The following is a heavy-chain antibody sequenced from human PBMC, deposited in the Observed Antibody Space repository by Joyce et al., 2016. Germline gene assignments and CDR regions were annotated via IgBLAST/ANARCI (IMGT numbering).Heavy chain of an antibody. CDR2: ISYDGSNE. V-gene: IGHV3-30*04. J-gene: IGHJ4*02. Sequence: QMHLVQSGGGVVQPGRSLRISCEASGFSFNTYSMFWVRQVPGKGLEWVAVISYDGSNEYYSDAVKGRFTVSRDNSKNTLYLQMDSPRPEDTSVYYCARGGRFDFRNGYYDYWGQGTLVTVSS. D-gene: IGHD3-3*01. CDR1: GFSFNTYS. CDR3: ARGGRFDFRNGYYDY.